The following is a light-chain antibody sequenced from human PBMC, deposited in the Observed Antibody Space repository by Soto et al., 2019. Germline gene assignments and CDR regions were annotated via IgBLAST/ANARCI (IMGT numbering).Light chain of an antibody. Sequence: QSALTQPASMSGSPGQSITISCTGTSSDVGGYNYVSWYQQHPGKAPKLMIREVSNRPSGVSNRFSGSKSGNTASLTISRLQPEDEADYYCSSYSSSSTLYVFGTGTKLTVL. CDR2: EVS. J-gene: IGLJ1*01. CDR1: SSDVGGYNY. V-gene: IGLV2-14*01. CDR3: SSYSSSSTLYV.